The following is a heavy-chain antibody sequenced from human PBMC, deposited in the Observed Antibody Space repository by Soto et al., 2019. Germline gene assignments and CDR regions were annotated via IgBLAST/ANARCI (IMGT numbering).Heavy chain of an antibody. Sequence: QLGGPLRLSCAASGFTFSSYAMSWVRQAPGKGLEWVSAISGSGGSTYYADSVKGRFTISRDNSKNTLYLQMNSLRAEDTAVYYCAKVVRSSSIPHAFDIWGQGTMVTVSS. V-gene: IGHV3-23*01. D-gene: IGHD6-6*01. J-gene: IGHJ3*02. CDR2: ISGSGGST. CDR3: AKVVRSSSIPHAFDI. CDR1: GFTFSSYA.